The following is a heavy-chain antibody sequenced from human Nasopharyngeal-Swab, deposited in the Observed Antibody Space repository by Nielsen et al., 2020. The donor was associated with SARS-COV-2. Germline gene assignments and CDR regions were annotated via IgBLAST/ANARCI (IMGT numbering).Heavy chain of an antibody. CDR1: GFTVSSHY. CDR3: ANQILYGSGSYYTQVYGMDV. CDR2: ISGSGGNT. J-gene: IGHJ6*02. D-gene: IGHD3-10*01. V-gene: IGHV3-23*01. Sequence: GESLKISCAASGFTVSSHYMNWVRQAPGKGLEWVSAISGSGGNTYYADSVKGRFTISRDNAKNTLYLQMNSLRAEDTAVYYCANQILYGSGSYYTQVYGMDVWGQGTTVTVSS.